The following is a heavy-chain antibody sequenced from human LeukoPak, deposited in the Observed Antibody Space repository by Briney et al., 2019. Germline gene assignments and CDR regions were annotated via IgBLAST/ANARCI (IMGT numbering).Heavy chain of an antibody. J-gene: IGHJ5*02. V-gene: IGHV3-30*04. CDR2: ISYDGSNE. CDR3: VRGEFDFRAIHGEIVVVPAARNGRFDP. CDR1: GFTFSSYV. Sequence: GGSPRLSCAASGFTFSSYVMHWVRQAPGKGLEWVAIISYDGSNEYYADSVKGRFTISRDNSKNTLYLQMNSLRAADTAVYYCVRGEFDFRAIHGEIVVVPAARNGRFDPWGQGTLVTVSS. D-gene: IGHD2-2*01.